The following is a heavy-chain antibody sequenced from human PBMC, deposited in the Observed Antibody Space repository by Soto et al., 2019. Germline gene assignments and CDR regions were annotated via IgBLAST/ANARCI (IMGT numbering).Heavy chain of an antibody. CDR3: ARESGYSFTATTSFDY. D-gene: IGHD5-18*01. CDR1: GSTFSSYG. Sequence: PGGSLRLSCAASGSTFSSYGMHWVRQAPGKGLEWVAVIWYDGSNKYYADSVEGRFTISRDNSKNTLYLQMNSLRAEDTAVYYCARESGYSFTATTSFDYWGQGTLVTVSS. J-gene: IGHJ4*02. V-gene: IGHV3-33*01. CDR2: IWYDGSNK.